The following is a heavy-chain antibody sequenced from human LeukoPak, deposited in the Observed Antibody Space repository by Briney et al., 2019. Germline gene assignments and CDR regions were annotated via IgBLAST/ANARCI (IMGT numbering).Heavy chain of an antibody. V-gene: IGHV3-7*04. CDR3: ARASRYSSGLDY. Sequence: GGSLRLSCAASGFTFSNYWMAWVRQAPGKGPEWVGNMNQGGSEKYYVDSVKGRFTISRDNAKNSLYLQMNSLRAEDTAVYYCARASRYSSGLDYWGQGTLVTVSS. CDR1: GFTFSNYW. D-gene: IGHD6-19*01. J-gene: IGHJ4*02. CDR2: MNQGGSEK.